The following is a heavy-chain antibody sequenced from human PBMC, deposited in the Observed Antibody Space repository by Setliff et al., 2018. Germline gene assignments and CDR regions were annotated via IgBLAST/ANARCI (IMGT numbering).Heavy chain of an antibody. CDR2: INHSGST. J-gene: IGHJ3*02. CDR1: CGSFSGYY. Sequence: KSSYTLSLTCSVYCGSFSGYYWSWIRQPPGKGLEWIGEINHSGSTNYNPSLKSRVTISVATSKNQFYLTRSSVNAEDKDVYYCARDIIWDLERFTFGVVNDDFDIWGKGKMV. CDR3: ARDIIWDLERFTFGVVNDDFDI. D-gene: IGHD3-3*01. V-gene: IGHV4-34*01.